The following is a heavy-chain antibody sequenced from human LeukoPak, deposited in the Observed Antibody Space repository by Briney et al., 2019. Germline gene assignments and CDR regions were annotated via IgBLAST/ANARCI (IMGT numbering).Heavy chain of an antibody. CDR1: GFTFDDYA. D-gene: IGHD3-10*01. CDR3: ARDPKRQYYYGSGSGFDY. Sequence: PEGSLRLSCAASGFTFDDYAMHWVRQAPGKGLEWVSGISWNSGSIGYADSVKGRFTISRDNAKNSLYLQMNSLRAEDTAVYYCARDPKRQYYYGSGSGFDYWGQGTLVTVSS. V-gene: IGHV3-9*01. CDR2: ISWNSGSI. J-gene: IGHJ4*02.